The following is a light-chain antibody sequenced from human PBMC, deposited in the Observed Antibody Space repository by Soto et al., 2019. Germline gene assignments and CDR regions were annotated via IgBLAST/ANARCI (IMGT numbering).Light chain of an antibody. CDR3: CSYAGGVL. J-gene: IGLJ2*01. CDR1: SSDIGTYSL. Sequence: QSVLTQPASVSGSPRQSITISCTGTSSDIGTYSLVSWYQHHPGKAPKLIIYEVTKRPSGVSNRFSGSKSGNTAYLTISGLQPEDEADYYCCSYAGGVLFGGGTKLTVL. V-gene: IGLV2-23*02. CDR2: EVT.